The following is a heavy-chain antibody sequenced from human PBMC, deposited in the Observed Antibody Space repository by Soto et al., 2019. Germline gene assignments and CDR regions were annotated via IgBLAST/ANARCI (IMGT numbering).Heavy chain of an antibody. CDR3: ARGVPSSYSAFAMDV. Sequence: GGSLRLSCAASGFSFSTFAMHWVRQAPGKGLEWVAVISYHGRNAFYADSVKGRFTISRDNSRDTLHLQMNSLRPEDTGVFYCARGVPSSYSAFAMDVWGQGTTVTVSS. J-gene: IGHJ6*02. CDR2: ISYHGRNA. D-gene: IGHD6-19*01. V-gene: IGHV3-30*04. CDR1: GFSFSTFA.